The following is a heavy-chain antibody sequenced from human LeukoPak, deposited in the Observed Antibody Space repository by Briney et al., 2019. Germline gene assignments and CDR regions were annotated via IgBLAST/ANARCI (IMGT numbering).Heavy chain of an antibody. V-gene: IGHV3-15*01. CDR1: GFTFSNAW. CDR2: ITSLTNGGTT. J-gene: IGHJ5*02. CDR3: TTGRLGT. D-gene: IGHD1-26*01. Sequence: PGRSLRLSCAASGFTFSNAWMSWVRQAPGKGLEWVGRITSLTNGGTTAYAAPMKGRFTISRDDSKNTLYLQMTSLKTEDTAVYYCTTGRLGTWGQGTLVTVSS.